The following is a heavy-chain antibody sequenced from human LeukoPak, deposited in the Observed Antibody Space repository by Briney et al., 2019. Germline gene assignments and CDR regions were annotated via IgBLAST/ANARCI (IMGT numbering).Heavy chain of an antibody. J-gene: IGHJ6*03. Sequence: PSETLSLTCAVYGGAFSGYYWSWIRQPPGKGLEWIGEINHSGSTNYNPSLKSRVTISVDTSKNQFSLKLSSVTAADTAVYYCARGIRGYCSSTSCPRFDNYYYYMDVWGKGTTVTVSS. V-gene: IGHV4-34*01. CDR3: ARGIRGYCSSTSCPRFDNYYYYMDV. CDR1: GGAFSGYY. D-gene: IGHD2-2*01. CDR2: INHSGST.